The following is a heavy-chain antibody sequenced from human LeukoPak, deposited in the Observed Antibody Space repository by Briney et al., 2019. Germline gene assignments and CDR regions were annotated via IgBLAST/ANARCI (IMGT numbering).Heavy chain of an antibody. V-gene: IGHV4-4*09. Sequence: SETLSLTCTVSGDSINNHYWSWIRQSPGKGLEWIGFIYTRGSTNYNPSLKSRVTMSGDTSKNQFSLRLSSVTAADTAVYYCARGNILTGYCFDFWGQGALVTVSS. CDR2: IYTRGST. J-gene: IGHJ4*02. D-gene: IGHD3-9*01. CDR1: GDSINNHY. CDR3: ARGNILTGYCFDF.